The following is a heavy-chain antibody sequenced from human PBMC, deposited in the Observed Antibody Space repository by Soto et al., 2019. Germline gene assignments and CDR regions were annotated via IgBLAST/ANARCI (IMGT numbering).Heavy chain of an antibody. D-gene: IGHD2-2*01. V-gene: IGHV1-46*03. Sequence: ASVKVSCKASGYTFTSYYMHWVRQAPGQGLEWMGIINPSGGSTSYAQKFQGRVTMTRDTSTSTVYMELSSLRSEDTAVYYCARDLSGIVVVPSERNWFDPWGQGTLVTVSS. CDR2: INPSGGST. CDR1: GYTFTSYY. J-gene: IGHJ5*02. CDR3: ARDLSGIVVVPSERNWFDP.